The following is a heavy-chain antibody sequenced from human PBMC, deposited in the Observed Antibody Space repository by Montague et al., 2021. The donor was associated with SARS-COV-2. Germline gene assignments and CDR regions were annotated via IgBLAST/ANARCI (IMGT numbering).Heavy chain of an antibody. V-gene: IGHV4-31*03. CDR1: GGSIAKSNYY. CDR2: IFYTGST. Sequence: TLSLTCTVSGGSIAKSNYYWTWIRQHPGKGLEWIGYIFYTGSTYYNPSLKSRLTMSVDTSKNQFSLKLNSVTAADTAVYYCARDGGYYTWGQGTLVTVSS. D-gene: IGHD2-21*01. J-gene: IGHJ5*02. CDR3: ARDGGYYT.